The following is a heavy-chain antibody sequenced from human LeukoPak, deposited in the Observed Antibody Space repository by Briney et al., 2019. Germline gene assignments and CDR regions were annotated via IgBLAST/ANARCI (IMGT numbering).Heavy chain of an antibody. J-gene: IGHJ4*02. Sequence: PGGSLRRSCAASGFTFSGYTMHWVRQAPGKGLEWVAVISYDGGNEYYVDSVKGRFTISRDNSKNTLYLQMNSLRPEDTAVYYCARDLNGSGDYWGQGTLVTVSS. CDR2: ISYDGGNE. D-gene: IGHD3-10*01. CDR3: ARDLNGSGDY. CDR1: GFTFSGYT. V-gene: IGHV3-30-3*01.